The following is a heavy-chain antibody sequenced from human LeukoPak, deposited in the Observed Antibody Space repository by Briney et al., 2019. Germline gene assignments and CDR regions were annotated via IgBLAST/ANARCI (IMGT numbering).Heavy chain of an antibody. CDR2: IWYDGSNK. CDR1: GFTFSSYG. J-gene: IGHJ1*01. Sequence: GGSLRLSCAASGFTFSSYGMHWVRQAPGKGLEWVAVIWYDGSNKYYADSVKGRFTISRDNSKNTLYLQMNSLRAEDTAVYYCARGNYYDSSGYSQYFQHWGQGTLVTVSS. D-gene: IGHD3-22*01. CDR3: ARGNYYDSSGYSQYFQH. V-gene: IGHV3-33*01.